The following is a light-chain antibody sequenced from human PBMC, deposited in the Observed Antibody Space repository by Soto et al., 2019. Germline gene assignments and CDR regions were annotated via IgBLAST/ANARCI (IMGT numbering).Light chain of an antibody. CDR2: GAS. V-gene: IGKV3-20*01. CDR3: QQYGSSSLT. J-gene: IGKJ4*01. CDR1: QSISSSY. Sequence: EIVLTQSPGTLSLSPGERATLSCRASQSISSSYLAWYQQKPGQAPRLLIYGASIRATDIPARFIGSGSGTEFTLTISRLEPEDFAVYYCQQYGSSSLTFGGGTKVDIK.